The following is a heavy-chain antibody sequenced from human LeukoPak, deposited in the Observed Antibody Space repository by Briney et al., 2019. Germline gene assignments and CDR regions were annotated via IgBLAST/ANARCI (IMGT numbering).Heavy chain of an antibody. D-gene: IGHD6-19*01. J-gene: IGHJ4*02. Sequence: PSQTLSLTCTVSGGSISSGGYYWGWIRQPPGKGLEWIGSIYYSGSTYYNPSLKSRVTISVDTSKNQFSLKLSSVTAADTAVYYCASDTGYSSGWYAGVTYYFDYWGQGTLVTVSS. CDR2: IYYSGST. CDR3: ASDTGYSSGWYAGVTYYFDY. CDR1: GGSISSGGYY. V-gene: IGHV4-39*07.